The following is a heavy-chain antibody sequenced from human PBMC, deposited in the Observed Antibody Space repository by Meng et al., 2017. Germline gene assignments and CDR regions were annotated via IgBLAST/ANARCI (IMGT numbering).Heavy chain of an antibody. J-gene: IGHJ6*02. D-gene: IGHD7-27*01. CDR2: MYTSGST. CDR1: GDSISSYY. V-gene: IGHV4-4*07. Sequence: GSLRLSCTVSGDSISSYYWSWIRQPAGKGLEWIGRMYTSGSTNYNPSLKSRVTMSLDMSKNQFSLELRSVTAADTAVYYCASLLGKRGEYYYYGMDVWGQGTTVTVSS. CDR3: ASLLGKRGEYYYYGMDV.